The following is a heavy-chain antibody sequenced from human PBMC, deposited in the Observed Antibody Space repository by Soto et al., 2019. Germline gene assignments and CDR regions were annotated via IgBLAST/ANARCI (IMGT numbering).Heavy chain of an antibody. CDR2: IYYSGST. CDR3: AREFRRPPIGSWFDP. CDR1: GGSISSYY. J-gene: IGHJ5*02. D-gene: IGHD1-26*01. Sequence: PSETLSLTCTVSGGSISSYYWSWIRQPPGKGLEWIGYIYYSGSTNYNPSLKSRVTISVDTSKNQFSLKLSSVTAADTAVYYCAREFRRPPIGSWFDPWGQGTMVTVYS. V-gene: IGHV4-59*01.